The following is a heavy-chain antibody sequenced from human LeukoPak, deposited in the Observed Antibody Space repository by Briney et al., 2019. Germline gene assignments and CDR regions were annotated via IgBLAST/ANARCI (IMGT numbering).Heavy chain of an antibody. V-gene: IGHV3-7*01. CDR2: IKQDGSEK. D-gene: IGHD6-13*01. J-gene: IGHJ5*02. CDR3: ARGTRSSSWYKGDWFDP. Sequence: GGSLRLSCAASGFTFSSYWMSWVRQAPGKGLEWVANIKQDGSEKYYVDSVKGRFTISRDNAKNSLYLQMNSLRAEDTAVYYCARGTRSSSWYKGDWFDPWGQGTLVTVSS. CDR1: GFTFSSYW.